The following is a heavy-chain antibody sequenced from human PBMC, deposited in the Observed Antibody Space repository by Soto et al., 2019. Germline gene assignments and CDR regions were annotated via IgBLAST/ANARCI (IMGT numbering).Heavy chain of an antibody. CDR1: GYTFTAYY. CDR2: INPNTGDT. V-gene: IGHV1-2*02. Sequence: QVQLVQSGAEAKKPGAAVKVSCKASGYTFTAYYIYWVRKAPGQGLEWMGWINPNTGDTDYAQGFRGRVTLTTDTSISTAYMELRSLRSDDTAVYYCARVHVPAVFAVGFDPWGQGTLVTVSS. CDR3: ARVHVPAVFAVGFDP. D-gene: IGHD2-2*01. J-gene: IGHJ5*02.